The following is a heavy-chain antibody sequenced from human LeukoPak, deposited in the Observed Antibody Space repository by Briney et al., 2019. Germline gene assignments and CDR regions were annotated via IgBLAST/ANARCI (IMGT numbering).Heavy chain of an antibody. CDR1: GFTVSSNY. J-gene: IGHJ3*02. CDR2: IYSGGST. V-gene: IGHV3-53*01. Sequence: PGGSLRLSCAASGFTVSSNYMSWVRQAPGKGLEWVSVIYSGGSTYYADSVKGRFTISRDNSKNTLYLQMNSLRAEDTAVYYCARVGGRSAAGGAFDIWGQGTMVTVSS. CDR3: ARVGGRSAAGGAFDI. D-gene: IGHD2-15*01.